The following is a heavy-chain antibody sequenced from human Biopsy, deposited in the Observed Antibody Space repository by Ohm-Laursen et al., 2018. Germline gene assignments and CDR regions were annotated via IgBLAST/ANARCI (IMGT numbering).Heavy chain of an antibody. CDR3: ARNTGWYGDLYYFDY. CDR2: INPSGSTT. V-gene: IGHV1-46*01. D-gene: IGHD6-19*01. J-gene: IGHJ4*02. Sequence: ASVKVSCNASGYSFTSYYMHWVRQAPGQGLEWMGMINPSGSTTSYPQIFQGRVTMTRDTSKSTVYMELSSLRSADTAVYFCARNTGWYGDLYYFDYWGQGTLITVSS. CDR1: GYSFTSYY.